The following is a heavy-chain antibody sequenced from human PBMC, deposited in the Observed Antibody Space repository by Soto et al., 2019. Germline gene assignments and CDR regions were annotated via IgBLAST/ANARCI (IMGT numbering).Heavy chain of an antibody. J-gene: IGHJ4*02. CDR2: ISDNSNDK. CDR3: GKTTYRRSFFF. D-gene: IGHD5-12*01. CDR1: GFTFGNFH. V-gene: IGHV3-23*01. Sequence: QPGGSLRLSCAGSGFTFGNFHMTWVRQAPGKGLEWVSSISDNSNDKYYALSVRGRFAISRDNSRSTLYLQMNSLRVEDTGIYYCGKTTYRRSFFFWGQGTLVTVSS.